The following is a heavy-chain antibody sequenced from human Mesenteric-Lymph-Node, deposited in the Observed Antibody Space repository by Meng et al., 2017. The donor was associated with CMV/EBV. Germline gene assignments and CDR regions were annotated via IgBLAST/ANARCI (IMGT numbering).Heavy chain of an antibody. Sequence: GESLKISCAASGFTFDDYGMSWVRQAPGKGLEWVSGINWNGGSTGYADSVKGRFTISRDNAKNSLYLQMNSLRAEDTAVYYCARAPYSSPDYWGQGTLVTVSS. V-gene: IGHV3-20*04. CDR3: ARAPYSSPDY. J-gene: IGHJ4*02. CDR1: GFTFDDYG. D-gene: IGHD6-13*01. CDR2: INWNGGST.